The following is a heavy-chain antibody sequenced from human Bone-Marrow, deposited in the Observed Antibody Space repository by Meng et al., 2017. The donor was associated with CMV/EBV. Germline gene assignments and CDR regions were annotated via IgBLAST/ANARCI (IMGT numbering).Heavy chain of an antibody. Sequence: LCCSVSGGSINSGDYYWSWIRQPPGKDLEWIGYIHYSGSTYYNPSLKSRVPTSVDTSKNQFSLILSSVTAAEPAVYYCARATYYYDSTPFDIWGQGTMVTVSS. CDR2: IHYSGST. CDR1: GGSINSGDYY. J-gene: IGHJ3*02. V-gene: IGHV4-30-4*08. D-gene: IGHD3-22*01. CDR3: ARATYYYDSTPFDI.